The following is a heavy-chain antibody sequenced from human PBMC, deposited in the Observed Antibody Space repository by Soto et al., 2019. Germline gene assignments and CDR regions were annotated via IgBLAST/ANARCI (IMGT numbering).Heavy chain of an antibody. V-gene: IGHV1-69*13. Sequence: SVKVSCKASGGTFSSYAISWVRPAPGQGLEWMGGIIPIFGTANYAQKFQGRVTITADESTRTAYMELSSLRSEDTAVYYCARDRDPVRYLYWLSSRPDAFDIWGQGTMVTVSS. CDR2: IIPIFGTA. CDR3: ARDRDPVRYLYWLSSRPDAFDI. CDR1: GGTFSSYA. J-gene: IGHJ3*02. D-gene: IGHD3-9*01.